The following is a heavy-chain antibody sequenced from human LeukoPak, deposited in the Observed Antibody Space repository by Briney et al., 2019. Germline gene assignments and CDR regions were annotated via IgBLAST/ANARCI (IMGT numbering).Heavy chain of an antibody. CDR2: ISGSGGST. J-gene: IGHJ1*01. D-gene: IGHD2-15*01. V-gene: IGHV3-23*01. CDR1: GFTFSSYW. CDR3: AKVVVVAATQDNEYFQH. Sequence: GGSLRLSCAASGFTFSSYWMSWVRQAPGKGLEWVSAISGSGGSTYYADSVKGRFTISRDNSKNTLYLQMNSLRAEDTAVYYCAKVVVVAATQDNEYFQHWGQGTLVTVSS.